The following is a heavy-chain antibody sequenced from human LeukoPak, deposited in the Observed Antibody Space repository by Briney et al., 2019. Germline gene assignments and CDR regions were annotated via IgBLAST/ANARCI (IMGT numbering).Heavy chain of an antibody. J-gene: IGHJ5*02. CDR3: ARDRYSSSWYVPNWFDP. Sequence: SETLSLTCSVSGFSINNYYYWVWIRQSPGKGLEWVGSVHLNGRTDYNPSLKSRVTVSVDKSRNQFSLKLSSVTAADTAVYYCARDRYSSSWYVPNWFDPWGQGTLVTVSS. V-gene: IGHV4-38-2*02. CDR1: GFSINNYYY. CDR2: VHLNGRT. D-gene: IGHD6-13*01.